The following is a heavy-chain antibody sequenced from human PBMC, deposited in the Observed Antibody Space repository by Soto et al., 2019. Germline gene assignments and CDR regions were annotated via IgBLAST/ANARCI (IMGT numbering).Heavy chain of an antibody. D-gene: IGHD2-15*01. V-gene: IGHV3-7*01. J-gene: IGHJ4*02. CDR2: IKQDGSEK. CDR3: TRGYCSGGSCFARGDPMYYFDY. CDR1: GFTFSSYW. Sequence: EVQLVESGGGLVQPGGSLRLSCAASGFTFSSYWMSWVRQAPGKGLEWVANIKQDGSEKYYVDSVKGRFTISRDNAKNSLYLQMNSLRAEDTAVYYCTRGYCSGGSCFARGDPMYYFDYWGQGTLVTVSS.